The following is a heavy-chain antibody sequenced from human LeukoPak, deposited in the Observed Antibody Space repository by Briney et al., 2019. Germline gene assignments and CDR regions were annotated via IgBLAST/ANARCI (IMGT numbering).Heavy chain of an antibody. D-gene: IGHD5-18*01. CDR3: ARDTAMAFDY. Sequence: PSETLSLTCSVSGGSITGHYWSWIRQPPGKGLEWIGYIYYSGSTNYNPSLKSRVTISVDTSKNQFSLKLSSVTAADTAVYYCARDTAMAFDYWGQGTLVTVSS. V-gene: IGHV4-59*11. CDR1: GGSITGHY. J-gene: IGHJ4*02. CDR2: IYYSGST.